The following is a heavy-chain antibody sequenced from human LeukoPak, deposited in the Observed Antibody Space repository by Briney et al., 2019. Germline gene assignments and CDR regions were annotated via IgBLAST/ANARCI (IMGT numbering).Heavy chain of an antibody. V-gene: IGHV4-38-2*02. Sequence: SETLSLTCTVSGYSISSGYYWGWIRQPPGKGLEWIGSIYHSGSTYYNPSLKSRVTISVDTSKNQFSLKMRSVTAADTAVYYCARGRIAAATTYYFDYWGQGTLVTVSS. CDR1: GYSISSGYY. J-gene: IGHJ4*02. D-gene: IGHD6-6*01. CDR2: IYHSGST. CDR3: ARGRIAAATTYYFDY.